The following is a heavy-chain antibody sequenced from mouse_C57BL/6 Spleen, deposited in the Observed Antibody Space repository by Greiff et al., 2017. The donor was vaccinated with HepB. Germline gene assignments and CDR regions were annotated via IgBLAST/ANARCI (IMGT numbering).Heavy chain of an antibody. J-gene: IGHJ4*01. CDR1: GYSITSGYY. CDR2: ISYDGSN. D-gene: IGHD2-5*01. V-gene: IGHV3-6*01. Sequence: ESGPGLVKPSQSLSLTCSVTGYSITSGYYWNWIRQFPGNKLEWMGYISYDGSNNYNPSLKNRISITRDTSKNQFFLKLNSVTTEDTATYYCARDGYSNSYYAMDYWGQGTSVTVSS. CDR3: ARDGYSNSYYAMDY.